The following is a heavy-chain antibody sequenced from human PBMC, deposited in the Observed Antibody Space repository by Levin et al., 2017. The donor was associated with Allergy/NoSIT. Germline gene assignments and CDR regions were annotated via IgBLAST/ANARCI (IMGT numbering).Heavy chain of an antibody. CDR3: ARLLGSGWYFYPPREPGYYFDY. Sequence: SETLSLTCTVSGGSISSSSYYWGWIRQPPGKGLEWIGSIYYSGSTYYNPSLKSRVTISVDTSKNQFSLKLSSVTAADTAVYYCARLLGSGWYFYPPREPGYYFDYWGQGTLVTVSS. CDR1: GGSISSSSYY. V-gene: IGHV4-39*01. D-gene: IGHD6-19*01. CDR2: IYYSGST. J-gene: IGHJ4*02.